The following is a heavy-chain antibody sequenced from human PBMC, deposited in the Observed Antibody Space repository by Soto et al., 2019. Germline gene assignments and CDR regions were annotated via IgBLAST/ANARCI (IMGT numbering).Heavy chain of an antibody. Sequence: SETLSLTCTVSGGSISSGDYYWSWIRQPPGKGLEWIGYIYYSGSTYYSPSLKSRVTISVDTSKNQFSLKLSSVTAADTAVYYCARDRSGRSGSYYIPYNWFDPWGQGTLVTVSS. CDR3: ARDRSGRSGSYYIPYNWFDP. J-gene: IGHJ5*02. V-gene: IGHV4-30-4*01. CDR1: GGSISSGDYY. CDR2: IYYSGST. D-gene: IGHD3-10*01.